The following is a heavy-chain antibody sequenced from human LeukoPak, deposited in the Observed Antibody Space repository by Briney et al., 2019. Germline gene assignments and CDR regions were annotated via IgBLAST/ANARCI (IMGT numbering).Heavy chain of an antibody. CDR3: ARESNWYYYNSSGYRDAFDI. CDR2: IYYSGST. Sequence: SETLSLTCTVSGGSISSYYWSWLRQPPGKGLEWIGYIYYSGSTNYNPSLKSRVTISVDTSKNQFSLKLSSVTAADTAVYYCARESNWYYYNSSGYRDAFDIWGQGTMVTVSS. CDR1: GGSISSYY. D-gene: IGHD3-22*01. V-gene: IGHV4-59*01. J-gene: IGHJ3*02.